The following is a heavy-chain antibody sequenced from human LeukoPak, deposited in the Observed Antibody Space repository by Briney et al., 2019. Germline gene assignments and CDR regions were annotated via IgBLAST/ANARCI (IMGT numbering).Heavy chain of an antibody. CDR3: ARDFWSGYYTTYYYYMDV. D-gene: IGHD3-3*01. CDR2: IYTSGST. Sequence: SETLSLTCTVSGGSISSYYWSWIRQPAGKRLEWIGRIYTSGSTNYNPSLKSRVTMSVDTSKNQFSLKLSSVTAADTAVYYCARDFWSGYYTTYYYYMDVWGKGTTVTVSS. CDR1: GGSISSYY. J-gene: IGHJ6*03. V-gene: IGHV4-4*07.